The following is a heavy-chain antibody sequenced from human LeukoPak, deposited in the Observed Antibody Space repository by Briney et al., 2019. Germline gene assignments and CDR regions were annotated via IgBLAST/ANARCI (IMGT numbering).Heavy chain of an antibody. CDR2: ISAYNGNT. CDR3: ARELSSGYYSYYYYYMDV. D-gene: IGHD3-22*01. V-gene: IGHV1-18*01. J-gene: IGHJ6*03. CDR1: GYTFTSYG. Sequence: GASVKVSCKASGYTFTSYGISWVRQAPGQGLEWMGWISAYNGNTNYAQKLQGRVTMTTDTSTSTAYMELRSLRSDDTAVYYCARELSSGYYSYYYYYMDVWGKGTTVTVSS.